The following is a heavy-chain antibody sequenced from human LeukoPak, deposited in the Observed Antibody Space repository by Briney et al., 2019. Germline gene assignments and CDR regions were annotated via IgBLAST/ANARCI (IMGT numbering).Heavy chain of an antibody. V-gene: IGHV1-46*01. J-gene: IGHJ4*02. CDR3: ARGSRGITFGGVIVWNY. Sequence: ASVKVSCKASGYTFTSYYTHWVRQAPGQGLEWMGIINPSGGSTSYAQKFQGRVTMTRDTSTSTVYMELSSLRSEDTAVYYCARGSRGITFGGVIVWNYWGQGTLVTVSS. D-gene: IGHD3-16*02. CDR1: GYTFTSYY. CDR2: INPSGGST.